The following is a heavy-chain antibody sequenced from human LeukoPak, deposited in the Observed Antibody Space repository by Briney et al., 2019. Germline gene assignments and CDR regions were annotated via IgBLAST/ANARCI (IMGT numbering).Heavy chain of an antibody. CDR1: GFTFKSYA. V-gene: IGHV3-23*01. J-gene: IGHJ4*02. Sequence: GGSLRLSCAASGFTFKSYAMSWVRQAPGKGLEWVSTVSGSGGNTYYADSVKGRFTISRDNSKNTLYLQMNSLRAEDTAVYYCAKGGPYYYGSGSYEGFDYWGQGTLVTVSS. D-gene: IGHD3-10*01. CDR3: AKGGPYYYGSGSYEGFDY. CDR2: VSGSGGNT.